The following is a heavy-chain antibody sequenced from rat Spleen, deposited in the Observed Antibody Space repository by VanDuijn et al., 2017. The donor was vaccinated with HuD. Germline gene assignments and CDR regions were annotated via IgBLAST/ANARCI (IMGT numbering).Heavy chain of an antibody. V-gene: IGHV2-43*01. J-gene: IGHJ2*01. D-gene: IGHD5-1*01. CDR2: IWAGGST. Sequence: QVQLKESGPGLVQPSQTLSLTCTVSGFLLTNFHVTWVRQPPGKGLEWVGVIWAGGSTAYNSALKSRLSISRDTSKNQVFLILKSLQSEDTTTYYCATLGARRFDYWGQGVMVTVSS. CDR1: GFLLTNFH. CDR3: ATLGARRFDY.